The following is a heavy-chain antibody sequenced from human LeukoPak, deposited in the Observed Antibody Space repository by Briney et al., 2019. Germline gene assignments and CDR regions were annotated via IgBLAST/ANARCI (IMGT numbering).Heavy chain of an antibody. CDR2: INHSGST. J-gene: IGHJ3*02. V-gene: IGHV4-34*01. D-gene: IGHD6-19*01. CDR3: ARKEQWLPHDAFDI. Sequence: KPSETLSLTCAVYGGSFSGYYWSWLRQPPGKGLEWIGEINHSGSTNYNPPLKSRVTMSVDTSKNRFSLKLSSVTAADTAVYYCARKEQWLPHDAFDIWGQGTMVTVSS. CDR1: GGSFSGYY.